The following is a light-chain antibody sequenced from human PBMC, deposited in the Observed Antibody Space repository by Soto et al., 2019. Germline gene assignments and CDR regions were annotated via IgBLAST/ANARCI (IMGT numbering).Light chain of an antibody. Sequence: MTQSPSTLSASVGDRVTITCRASQSINSCLAWYHQRPGPSPSRIIYYTSTRATGGPARFSGSSSGTEFTLTINSLQSEGFAVYYCQRYNNWPLTFGGGTKV. CDR3: QRYNNWPLT. J-gene: IGKJ4*01. V-gene: IGKV3-15*01. CDR1: QSINSC. CDR2: YTS.